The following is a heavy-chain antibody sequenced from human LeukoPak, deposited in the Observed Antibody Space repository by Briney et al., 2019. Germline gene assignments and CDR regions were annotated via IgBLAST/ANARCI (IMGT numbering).Heavy chain of an antibody. Sequence: PGGSLRISCAASGFTFNNYAMSWVRQAPGKGLEWVSYTGSGSTTTYYADSVKGRFTVSREDAKNSLYLQMNSLRDEDTSVYYCARDTRNWADYWGRGTLVTVAS. CDR2: TGSGSTTT. CDR3: ARDTRNWADY. J-gene: IGHJ4*02. D-gene: IGHD2/OR15-2a*01. V-gene: IGHV3-48*02. CDR1: GFTFNNYA.